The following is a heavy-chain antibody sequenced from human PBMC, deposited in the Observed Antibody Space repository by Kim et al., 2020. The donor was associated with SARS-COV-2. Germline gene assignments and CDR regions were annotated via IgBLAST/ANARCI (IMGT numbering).Heavy chain of an antibody. D-gene: IGHD3-22*01. CDR3: ARARFSSGYQITDYFDY. Sequence: GGSLRLSCAASGFTFSTYAMHWVRQAPGKGLEWVAVISYDGSNKYYGDSVKGRFTISRDNSKNTLYLQMNSLRAEDTAVYYCARARFSSGYQITDYFDYWGQGTLVTVSS. V-gene: IGHV3-30-3*01. CDR2: ISYDGSNK. J-gene: IGHJ4*02. CDR1: GFTFSTYA.